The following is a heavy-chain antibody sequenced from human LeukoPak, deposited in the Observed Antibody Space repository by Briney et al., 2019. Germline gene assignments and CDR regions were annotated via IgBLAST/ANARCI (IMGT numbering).Heavy chain of an antibody. CDR1: GGSFSGYY. Sequence: SETLSLTCAVYGGSFSGYYWSWIRQAPGKGLEWIGEINHSGSTNYNPSLKSRVTISVDTSKNQFSLKLSSVTAADTAVYYCARVPSHYDFWTGYYYYFDYWGQGTLVTVSS. V-gene: IGHV4-34*01. D-gene: IGHD3-3*01. CDR3: ARVPSHYDFWTGYYYYFDY. CDR2: INHSGST. J-gene: IGHJ4*02.